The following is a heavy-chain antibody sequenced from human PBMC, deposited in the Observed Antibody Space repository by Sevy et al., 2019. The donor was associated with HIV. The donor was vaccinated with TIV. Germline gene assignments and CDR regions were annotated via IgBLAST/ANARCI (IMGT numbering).Heavy chain of an antibody. CDR2: IRYDGSNK. J-gene: IGHJ6*03. CDR1: GFTFSSYG. CDR3: AKVVAVAADGGTYYYYYYMDV. D-gene: IGHD6-19*01. V-gene: IGHV3-30*02. Sequence: GGSLRLSCAASGFTFSSYGMHWVRQAPGKGLEWVAFIRYDGSNKYYADSVKGRFTISRDNSKNTLYLQMNSLRAEDTAVYYCAKVVAVAADGGTYYYYYYMDVWGKGTTVTVSS.